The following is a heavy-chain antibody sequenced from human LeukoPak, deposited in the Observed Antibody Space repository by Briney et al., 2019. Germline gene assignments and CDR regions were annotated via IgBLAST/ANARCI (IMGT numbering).Heavy chain of an antibody. Sequence: SETLSLTCSVSGGFISGNYWSWIRQPAGKGLEWIGRIYSSGSTDYNPSPKSRLTMSLDKSKNQFSLKLNSVTAADTAVYYCARDPGSYLDYWGQGTLVTVSS. CDR1: GGFISGNY. V-gene: IGHV4-4*07. CDR2: IYSSGST. D-gene: IGHD3-10*01. J-gene: IGHJ4*02. CDR3: ARDPGSYLDY.